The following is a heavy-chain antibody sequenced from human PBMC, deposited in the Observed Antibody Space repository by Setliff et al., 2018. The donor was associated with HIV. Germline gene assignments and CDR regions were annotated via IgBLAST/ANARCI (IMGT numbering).Heavy chain of an antibody. Sequence: GGSLRLSCAASGFTFSSCSMNWVRQAPGKGLECVSSISSSSSYIYYADSAKGRFTISRDNAKNSLYLQMNSLRAEDTAVYYCARVVGYSGYDFGYMDVWGKGTTVTVSS. D-gene: IGHD5-12*01. J-gene: IGHJ6*03. CDR2: ISSSSSYI. CDR1: GFTFSSCS. CDR3: ARVVGYSGYDFGYMDV. V-gene: IGHV3-21*01.